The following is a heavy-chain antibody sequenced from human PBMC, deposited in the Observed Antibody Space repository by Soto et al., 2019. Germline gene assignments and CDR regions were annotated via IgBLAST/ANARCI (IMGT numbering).Heavy chain of an antibody. CDR3: ASSYCTNGVCYTGFYY. CDR1: GYSFTSYW. J-gene: IGHJ4*02. D-gene: IGHD2-8*01. V-gene: IGHV5-51*01. CDR2: IYPGDSDT. Sequence: GESLKISCKGSGYSFTSYWIGWVRQMPGKGLEWMGIIYPGDSDTRYSPSFQGQVTISADKSISTAYLQWSSLKASDTAMYYCASSYCTNGVCYTGFYYWGQGTLVTVSS.